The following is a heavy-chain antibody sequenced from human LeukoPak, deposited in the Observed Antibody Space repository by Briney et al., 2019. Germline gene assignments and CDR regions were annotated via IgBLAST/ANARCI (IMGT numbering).Heavy chain of an antibody. CDR1: GLTHSINY. V-gene: IGHV3-53*01. CDR3: ARARWGSGFYYYYMDV. D-gene: IGHD3-22*01. Sequence: GGPLTHPRAPSGLTHSINYKLEVRQAPGKTLEGFSVIYSGGSTYYPDSVKGRFTISRDNSKHTLSLPMNSQSAEDTRVYFCARARWGSGFYYYYMDVWGKGTTVIVSS. CDR2: IYSGGST. J-gene: IGHJ6*03.